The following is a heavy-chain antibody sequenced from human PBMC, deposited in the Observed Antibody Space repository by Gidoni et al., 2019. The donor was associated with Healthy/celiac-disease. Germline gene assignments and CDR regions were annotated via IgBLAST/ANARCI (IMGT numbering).Heavy chain of an antibody. J-gene: IGHJ4*02. V-gene: IGHV3-23*01. CDR2: ISGSGGST. Sequence: EVQLLESGGGLVQPGGSLRLSCAASGFTFSRYAMSWVRQAPGKGLEWVSAISGSGGSTYYADSVKGRFTISRDNSKNTLYLQMNSLRAEDTAVYYCAKTRSPRGRITIFGMVDYWGQGTLVTVSS. CDR1: GFTFSRYA. CDR3: AKTRSPRGRITIFGMVDY. D-gene: IGHD3-3*01.